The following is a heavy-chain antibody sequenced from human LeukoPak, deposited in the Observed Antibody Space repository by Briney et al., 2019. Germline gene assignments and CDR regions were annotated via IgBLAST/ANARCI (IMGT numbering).Heavy chain of an antibody. D-gene: IGHD6-13*01. CDR1: GYTFTSYD. V-gene: IGHV1-8*01. CDR2: MNPNSGNT. Sequence: ASVKVSCKPSGYTFTSYDINWVRQATGQGLEWMGWMNPNSGNTGYAQKFQGRVTMTRNTSISTAYMELSSLRSEDTAVYYCARGYIAAGVTYYYYYYMDVWGKGTTVTVSS. CDR3: ARGYIAAGVTYYYYYYMDV. J-gene: IGHJ6*03.